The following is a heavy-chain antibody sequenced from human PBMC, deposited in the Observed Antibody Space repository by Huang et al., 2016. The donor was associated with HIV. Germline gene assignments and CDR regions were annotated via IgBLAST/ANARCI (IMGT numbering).Heavy chain of an antibody. D-gene: IGHD2-15*01. J-gene: IGHJ3*02. Sequence: EEHLVESGGGLVQPGGSLRLSCEASGFKFSNYWMQLVRQAPGKGLMWGSRIKLDGRTTDYADSVKGRFTISRDNAKNTLYLQMSSLTAEDTAIYYCARAGGFEIWGQGTVVTVSS. CDR2: IKLDGRTT. CDR1: GFKFSNYW. CDR3: ARAGGFEI. V-gene: IGHV3-74*01.